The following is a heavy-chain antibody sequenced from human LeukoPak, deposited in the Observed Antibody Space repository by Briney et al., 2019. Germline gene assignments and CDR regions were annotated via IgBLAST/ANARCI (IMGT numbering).Heavy chain of an antibody. V-gene: IGHV5-51*01. CDR3: ARHGTVYYDFWSGYSLPYGMDV. CDR2: IYPGDSDT. J-gene: IGHJ6*02. Sequence: GESLKISCKGSGYSFTSYWIGWVRQMPGKGLGWMGIIYPGDSDTRYSPSFQGQVTISADKSISTAYLQWSSLKASDTAMYYCARHGTVYYDFWSGYSLPYGMDVWGQGTTVTVSS. D-gene: IGHD3-3*01. CDR1: GYSFTSYW.